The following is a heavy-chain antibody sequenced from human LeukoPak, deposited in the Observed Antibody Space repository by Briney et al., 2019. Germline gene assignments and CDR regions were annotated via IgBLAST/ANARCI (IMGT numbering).Heavy chain of an antibody. CDR2: IIPILGIA. Sequence: SVKVSCKASGGTFSSYAISWVRQAPGQGLEWMGRIIPILGIANYAQKFQGRVTITADKSTSTAYMELSSLRSEDTAVYYCARREGDQLDAFDIWGQGTMVTVSS. V-gene: IGHV1-69*04. CDR3: ARREGDQLDAFDI. D-gene: IGHD1-26*01. CDR1: GGTFSSYA. J-gene: IGHJ3*02.